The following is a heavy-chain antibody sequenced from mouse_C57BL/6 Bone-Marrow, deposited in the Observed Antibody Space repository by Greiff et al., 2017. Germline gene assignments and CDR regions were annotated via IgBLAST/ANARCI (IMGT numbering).Heavy chain of an antibody. J-gene: IGHJ3*01. V-gene: IGHV1-15*01. D-gene: IGHD1-1*01. CDR3: TREGYGSSPFFAY. CDR1: GYTFTDYE. Sequence: QVQLQQSGAELVRPGASVTLSCKASGYTFTDYEMHWVKQTPVHGLDWIGAIDPETGGTAYNQKFKGKAILTADKSSSTAYMELRSLTSEDSAVYYCTREGYGSSPFFAYWGQGTLVTVSA. CDR2: IDPETGGT.